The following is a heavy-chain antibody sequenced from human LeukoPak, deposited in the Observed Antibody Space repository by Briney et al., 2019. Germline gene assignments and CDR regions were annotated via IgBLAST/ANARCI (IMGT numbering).Heavy chain of an antibody. V-gene: IGHV3-23*01. Sequence: GGSLRLSCAVSGFMFSSCAMNWVRQAPGKGLEWVSAISASGGATYYADSVKGRFSVSRDTSKNTLYLQMNSLRAEDTAVYYCAKSSHDDYYFDYWGQGTLVTVS. J-gene: IGHJ4*02. D-gene: IGHD3-16*01. CDR2: ISASGGAT. CDR3: AKSSHDDYYFDY. CDR1: GFMFSSCA.